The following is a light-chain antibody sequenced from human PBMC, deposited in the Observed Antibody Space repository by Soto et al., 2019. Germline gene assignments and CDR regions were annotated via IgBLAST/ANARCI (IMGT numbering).Light chain of an antibody. CDR1: HSIMTY. Sequence: DIQMTQSPISLSASVGDGVTITCRASHSIMTYLNWYQLKQGKXPRLLIYAASSLQSGVPSRFSGSGSGTDLTITITNLQPEDFETYSCQQSYNSPQTFGQGTKVDIK. CDR3: QQSYNSPQT. V-gene: IGKV1-39*01. CDR2: AAS. J-gene: IGKJ1*01.